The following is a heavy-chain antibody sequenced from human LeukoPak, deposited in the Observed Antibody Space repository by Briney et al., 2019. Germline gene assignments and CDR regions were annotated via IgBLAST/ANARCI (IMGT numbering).Heavy chain of an antibody. CDR1: GFTFSSYA. CDR3: ARDITHISASGAFIFGYHGMDV. Sequence: GGSLRLSCAASGFTFSSYAMSWVRQSPGNGLEWVSTISGVDGKTDYADSVKGRFTISRDNSKDTLYLQMNSQRAEDTAVYYCARDITHISASGAFIFGYHGMDVWGQGTTVTVSS. V-gene: IGHV3-23*01. J-gene: IGHJ6*02. D-gene: IGHD6-13*01. CDR2: ISGVDGKT.